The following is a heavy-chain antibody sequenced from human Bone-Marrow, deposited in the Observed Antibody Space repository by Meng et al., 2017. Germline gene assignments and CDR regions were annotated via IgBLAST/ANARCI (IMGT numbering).Heavy chain of an antibody. V-gene: IGHV1-69*02. D-gene: IGHD3-10*01. Sequence: SVKVSCKASGGTFSSYTISWVRQAPGQGLEWMGRIIPILGIANYAQKFQGRVTITADKSTSTAYMELSSLRSEDTAVYYCARGSYYGSGENDCWGQGTLVTVSS. CDR2: IIPILGIA. CDR3: ARGSYYGSGENDC. CDR1: GGTFSSYT. J-gene: IGHJ4*02.